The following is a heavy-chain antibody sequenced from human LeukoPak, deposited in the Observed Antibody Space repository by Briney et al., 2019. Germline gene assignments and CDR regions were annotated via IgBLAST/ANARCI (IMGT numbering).Heavy chain of an antibody. CDR1: GFTFNNFA. J-gene: IGHJ4*02. CDR3: AKDYLRYGSGSYNYYFDY. D-gene: IGHD3-10*01. CDR2: VSGSGGNT. Sequence: PGGSLRLSCAASGFTFNNFAMSWVRQAPGKGLEWVSVVSGSGGNTYYAHSVKGRFTISRDNSKNTLYLQMNSLRAEDTAVYYCAKDYLRYGSGSYNYYFDYWGQGTLVTVFS. V-gene: IGHV3-23*01.